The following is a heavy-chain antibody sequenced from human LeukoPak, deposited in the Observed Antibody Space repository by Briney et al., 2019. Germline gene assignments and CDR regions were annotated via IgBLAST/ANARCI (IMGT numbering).Heavy chain of an antibody. D-gene: IGHD4-17*01. V-gene: IGHV3-74*01. CDR1: GFTFSSYW. CDR2: INSDGSST. Sequence: PGGSLRLSCAASGFTFSSYWMHWVRQAPGKGLVWVSRINSDGSSTSYADSVKGRFTISRDNAKNSLYLQMNSLRAEDTAVYYCASMAAPGDYGDYGVGYYYYYMDVWGKGTTVTVSS. J-gene: IGHJ6*03. CDR3: ASMAAPGDYGDYGVGYYYYYMDV.